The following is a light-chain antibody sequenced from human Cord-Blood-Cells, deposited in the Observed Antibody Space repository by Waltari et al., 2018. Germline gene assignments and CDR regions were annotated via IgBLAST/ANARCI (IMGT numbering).Light chain of an antibody. CDR2: DAS. V-gene: IGKV1-5*01. Sequence: DIQMNQSPSTLSASVGDRVTITCRASQSISSWLAWYQQKPGKAPKLLIYDASSLESGVPSRFSGSGSGTEFTLTISSLQPDDFATYYCQQYNSYRFGQGTKLEIK. CDR3: QQYNSYR. J-gene: IGKJ2*03. CDR1: QSISSW.